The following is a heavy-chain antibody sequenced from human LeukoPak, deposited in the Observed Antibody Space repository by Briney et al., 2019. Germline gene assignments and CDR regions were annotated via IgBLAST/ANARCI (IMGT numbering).Heavy chain of an antibody. V-gene: IGHV4-34*01. CDR1: GGSFSAYY. CDR3: ARGNVVTVNYFDY. J-gene: IGHJ4*02. Sequence: SETLSLTCAVYGGSFSAYYWSWIRQPPGKGLEWIGEINHSGSTNYNPSLKSRVTISVDTAKNQFSLKLSSVTAADTAVYYCARGNVVTVNYFDYWGQGTLVTVSS. D-gene: IGHD2-21*02. CDR2: INHSGST.